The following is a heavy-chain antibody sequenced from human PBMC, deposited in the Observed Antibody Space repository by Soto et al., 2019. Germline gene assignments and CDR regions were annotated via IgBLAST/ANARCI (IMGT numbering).Heavy chain of an antibody. CDR3: ATAIAATGPADS. V-gene: IGHV1-18*03. CDR1: GYTFSNNG. J-gene: IGHJ4*02. D-gene: IGHD6-13*01. CDR2: IGGYNGNT. Sequence: VQSGGEVKKPRASMKVSCKASGYTFSNNGFTWVRQAPGQGLEWMGWIGGYNGNTNYEPKFQGRVTMTDDTSTSTAHMEVRGLRSDDMAVYYCATAIAATGPADSWGQGTLVTVSS.